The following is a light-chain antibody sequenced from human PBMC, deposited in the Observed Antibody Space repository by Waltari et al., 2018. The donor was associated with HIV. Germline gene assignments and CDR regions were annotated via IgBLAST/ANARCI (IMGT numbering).Light chain of an antibody. CDR3: QSCSTPVV. Sequence: NFMLSQPHSLSQSPGPTVTISCTRSPGTIASNYVPWYQQRPAPSPPPAISEVNQPPSGVPGRFSGSIDSSSNSASLTISALKTEDEADYYCQSCSTPVVFGGGTKLTV. CDR1: PGTIASNY. J-gene: IGLJ2*01. CDR2: EVN. V-gene: IGLV6-57*01.